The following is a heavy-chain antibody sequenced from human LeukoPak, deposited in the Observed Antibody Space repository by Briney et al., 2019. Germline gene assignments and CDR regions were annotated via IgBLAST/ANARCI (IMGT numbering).Heavy chain of an antibody. D-gene: IGHD2-8*01. V-gene: IGHV3-64D*09. Sequence: GGSLRLSCSVSGFTLSSYTMHWVRQAPGEGLEYVSSININGGRTYYADSVKGRFTISRDNSKNTLYLQMSSLRTEDTAVYYCVKDKWIDHWGQGTLVTVSS. CDR2: ININGGRT. CDR1: GFTLSSYT. J-gene: IGHJ4*02. CDR3: VKDKWIDH.